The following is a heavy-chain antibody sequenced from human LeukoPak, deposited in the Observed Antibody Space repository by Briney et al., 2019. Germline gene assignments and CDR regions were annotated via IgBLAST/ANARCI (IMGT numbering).Heavy chain of an antibody. Sequence: GGSLRLSCAASGFRFSTFAMSWVRQAPGKGLEWVSGISGSGSATYYADSVKGRFTISRDNSKNTLYLQMNSLRADDKAVYYCAKNNSARDGMDVWGQGPTVPVPS. CDR3: AKNNSARDGMDV. J-gene: IGHJ6*02. D-gene: IGHD2/OR15-2a*01. V-gene: IGHV3-23*01. CDR2: ISGSGSAT. CDR1: GFRFSTFA.